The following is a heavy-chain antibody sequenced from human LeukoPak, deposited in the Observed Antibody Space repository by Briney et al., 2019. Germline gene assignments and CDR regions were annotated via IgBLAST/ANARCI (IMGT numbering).Heavy chain of an antibody. V-gene: IGHV4-59*08. J-gene: IGHJ4*02. Sequence: SETLSLTCTVSGGSISSHYWAWIRQPPGKGLEWIGYISYTGSTNYNPSLKSRVTISVDTSKNQFSLKLSSVTAADTAVYYCARQGSYGDYMLVDYWGQGTRVTVSS. CDR1: GGSISSHY. CDR3: ARQGSYGDYMLVDY. D-gene: IGHD4-17*01. CDR2: ISYTGST.